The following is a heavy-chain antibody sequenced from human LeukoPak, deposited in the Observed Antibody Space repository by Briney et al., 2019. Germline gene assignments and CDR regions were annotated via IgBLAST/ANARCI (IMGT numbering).Heavy chain of an antibody. Sequence: PGRSLRLSCAASGFTFSSYGMHWVRQAPGKGLEWVAVIWYDGSNKYYADSVKGRFTISRDNSKNTLYLQMNSLRAEDTAVYYCARDTTPRRRGSIFDYWGQGTLVTVSS. V-gene: IGHV3-33*01. D-gene: IGHD1-1*01. CDR2: IWYDGSNK. CDR1: GFTFSSYG. J-gene: IGHJ4*02. CDR3: ARDTTPRRRGSIFDY.